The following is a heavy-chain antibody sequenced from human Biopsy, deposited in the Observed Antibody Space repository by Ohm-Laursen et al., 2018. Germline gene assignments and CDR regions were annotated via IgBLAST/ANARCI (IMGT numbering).Heavy chain of an antibody. CDR2: INCKTGAT. D-gene: IGHD2-8*01. J-gene: IGHJ4*02. V-gene: IGHV1-2*02. CDR1: SYTFTDYN. CDR3: ARDPLNGHKHFDY. Sequence: SVKVSCKASSYTFTDYNIHWMRQAPGQGLEWLGYINCKTGATNYAQKFQGAVTMTRDTSISTAYLALGSLRSADTAIYYCARDPLNGHKHFDYWGQGSLVTVSS.